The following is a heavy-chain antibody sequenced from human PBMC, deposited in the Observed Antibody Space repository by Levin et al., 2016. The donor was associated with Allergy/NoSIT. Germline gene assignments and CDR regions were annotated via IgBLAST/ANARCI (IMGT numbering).Heavy chain of an antibody. V-gene: IGHV3-23*01. Sequence: GGSLRLSCEASGFTFRNFAMSWVRQAPGKGLEWVSAVDASGETTYYADSLRGRFTISRDNSKNTLSLQMNSLRAEDTAVYYCAKDRYYGEYLHDAFHLWGQGTMVTVSS. CDR2: VDASGETT. CDR3: AKDRYYGEYLHDAFHL. J-gene: IGHJ3*01. D-gene: IGHD4-17*01. CDR1: GFTFRNFA.